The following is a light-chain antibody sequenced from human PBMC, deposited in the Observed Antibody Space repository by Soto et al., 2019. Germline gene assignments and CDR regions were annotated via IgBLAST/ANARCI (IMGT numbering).Light chain of an antibody. CDR1: SSNIGTGYN. V-gene: IGLV1-40*01. J-gene: IGLJ2*01. CDR3: QSYDTSLGGFVV. CDR2: GYN. Sequence: QSVLTQPPSVSGAPGQRVTICCSGSSSNIGTGYNVHWYQQLPGAAPKLLIYGYNNRPSGVPDRFSGSKSGTSASLAITGLQAEDEADYYCQSYDTSLGGFVVFGGGTKLTVL.